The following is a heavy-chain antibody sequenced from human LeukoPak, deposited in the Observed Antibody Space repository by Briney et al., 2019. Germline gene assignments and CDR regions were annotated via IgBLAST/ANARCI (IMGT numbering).Heavy chain of an antibody. V-gene: IGHV4-30-4*08. J-gene: IGHJ4*02. CDR2: IYYSGST. Sequence: SQTLSLTCTVSGGSISSGDYYWSRIRQPPGKGLGWIGYIYYSGSTYYNPSLKSRVTISVDTSKNQFSLKLSSVTAADTAVYYCASGHFGVVRAFDYWGQGTLVTVSS. D-gene: IGHD3-3*01. CDR3: ASGHFGVVRAFDY. CDR1: GGSISSGDYY.